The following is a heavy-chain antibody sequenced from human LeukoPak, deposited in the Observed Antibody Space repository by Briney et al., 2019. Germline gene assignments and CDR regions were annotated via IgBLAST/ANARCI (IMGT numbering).Heavy chain of an antibody. J-gene: IGHJ4*02. CDR1: GGSISSYY. CDR3: ARDRGYYGSGSLDD. CDR2: IYTSGST. Sequence: SETLSLTCTVSGGSISSYYWSWIRRPAGKGLERIGRIYTSGSTNYNPSLKSRVTISVDTSKNQFSLKLSSVTAADTAVYYYARDRGYYGSGSLDDWGQGTLVTVSS. V-gene: IGHV4-4*07. D-gene: IGHD3-10*01.